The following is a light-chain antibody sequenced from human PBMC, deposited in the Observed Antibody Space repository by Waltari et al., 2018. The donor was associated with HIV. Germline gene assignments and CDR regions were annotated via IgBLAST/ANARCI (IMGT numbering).Light chain of an antibody. J-gene: IGLJ1*01. V-gene: IGLV1-44*01. CDR2: SNN. Sequence: QSVLTQPPSAYGTPGQRFTISCSGSSSNIGRNPGNWYQQFPGMAPKLLIYSNNQRPSGVPDRFSGSKSGTSASLAISGLQSEDEGDYYCAAWDDSLNGYYVFGTGTKVTVL. CDR3: AAWDDSLNGYYV. CDR1: SSNIGRNP.